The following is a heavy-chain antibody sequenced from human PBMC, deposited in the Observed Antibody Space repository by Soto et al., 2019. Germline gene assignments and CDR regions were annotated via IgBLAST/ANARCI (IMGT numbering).Heavy chain of an antibody. Sequence: QVQLVQSGAEVKKPGSSVKVSCKASGGTFSSYAISWVRQAPGQGLEWMGGIIPIFGTANYAQTFQGRVTITANKSTSTAYMELSSLRSDDTAVYYCAREGTRANYYYNGMDVWGQGTTVTVSS. V-gene: IGHV1-69*06. CDR2: IIPIFGTA. CDR1: GGTFSSYA. D-gene: IGHD1-7*01. CDR3: AREGTRANYYYNGMDV. J-gene: IGHJ6*02.